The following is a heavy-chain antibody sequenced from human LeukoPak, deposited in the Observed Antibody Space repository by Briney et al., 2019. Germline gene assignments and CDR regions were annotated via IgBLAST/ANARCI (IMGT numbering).Heavy chain of an antibody. CDR3: ARRKTDDAFDI. J-gene: IGHJ3*02. V-gene: IGHV4-34*01. Sequence: PSETLSLTCTVSGGSISSYYWSWIRQPPGKGLEWIGEINHSGSTNYNPSLKSRVTISVDTSKNQFSLKLSSVTAADTAVYYCARRKTDDAFDIWGQGTMVTVSS. CDR2: INHSGST. CDR1: GGSISSYY.